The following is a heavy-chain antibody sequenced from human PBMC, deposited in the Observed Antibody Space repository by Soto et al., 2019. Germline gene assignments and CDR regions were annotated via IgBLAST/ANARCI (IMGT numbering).Heavy chain of an antibody. Sequence: PGGSLRLSCAASGFTFSSYGMHWVRQAPGKGLEWVAIISYDGNYKHHADSVEGRFTISGDNSKNTLYPQMNSLRAEDTAVYYCGKVSTYYYDSTFDFWGQGTLVTVSS. CDR3: GKVSTYYYDSTFDF. V-gene: IGHV3-30*18. CDR2: ISYDGNYK. J-gene: IGHJ4*02. D-gene: IGHD3-22*01. CDR1: GFTFSSYG.